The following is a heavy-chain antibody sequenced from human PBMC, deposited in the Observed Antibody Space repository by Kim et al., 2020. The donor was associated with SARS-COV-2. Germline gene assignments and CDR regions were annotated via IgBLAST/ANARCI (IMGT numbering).Heavy chain of an antibody. CDR1: GGSISSSSYY. CDR3: ARPYYYGSGLPDAFDI. J-gene: IGHJ3*02. D-gene: IGHD3-10*01. V-gene: IGHV4-39*01. CDR2: IYYSGST. Sequence: SETLSLTCTVSGGSISSSSYYWGWIRQPPGKGLEWIGSIYYSGSTYYNPSLKSRVTISVDTSKNQFSLKLSSVTAADTAVYYCARPYYYGSGLPDAFDIWGQGTMVTVSS.